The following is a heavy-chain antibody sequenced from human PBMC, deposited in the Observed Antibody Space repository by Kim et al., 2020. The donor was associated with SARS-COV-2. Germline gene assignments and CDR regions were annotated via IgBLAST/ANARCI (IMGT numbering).Heavy chain of an antibody. Sequence: GGSLRLSCAASGFTFSSYAMSWVRQAPGKGLEWVSAISGSGGSTYYADSVKGRFTISRDNSKNTLYLQMNSLRAEDTAVYYCAKALFGVIKFGYGMDVWGQGTTVTVSS. CDR3: AKALFGVIKFGYGMDV. CDR2: ISGSGGST. V-gene: IGHV3-23*01. CDR1: GFTFSSYA. J-gene: IGHJ6*02. D-gene: IGHD3-3*01.